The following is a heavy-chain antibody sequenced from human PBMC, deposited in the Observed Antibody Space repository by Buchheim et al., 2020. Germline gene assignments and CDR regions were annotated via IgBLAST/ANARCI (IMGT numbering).Heavy chain of an antibody. V-gene: IGHV3-66*01. Sequence: EVQLVESGGGLVQPGGSLRLSCAASGFTVSSNYMSWVRQAPGKGLEWVSVIYSGGSTYYADSVQGRFTISRDNYKNTLYLQLNSLRAEDTAVYYCARVSNTAVAAKGNWFDPWGQGTL. CDR3: ARVSNTAVAAKGNWFDP. D-gene: IGHD6-19*01. CDR1: GFTVSSNY. CDR2: IYSGGST. J-gene: IGHJ5*02.